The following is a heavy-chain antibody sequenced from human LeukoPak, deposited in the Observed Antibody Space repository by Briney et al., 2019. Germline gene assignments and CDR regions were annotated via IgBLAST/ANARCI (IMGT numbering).Heavy chain of an antibody. V-gene: IGHV4-39*01. D-gene: IGHD6-19*01. CDR1: GGSISSSSYY. Sequence: SETLSLTCTVSGGSISSSSYYWGWIRQPPGKGLEWIGSIYYSGSTYYNPSLKSRVTISVDTSKNQFSLKLSSVTAADTAVYYCARLPGGVAGTDFDYWGQGTLVTVSS. CDR3: ARLPGGVAGTDFDY. J-gene: IGHJ4*02. CDR2: IYYSGST.